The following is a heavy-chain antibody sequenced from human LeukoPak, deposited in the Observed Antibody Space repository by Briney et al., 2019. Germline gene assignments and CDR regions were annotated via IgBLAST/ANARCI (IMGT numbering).Heavy chain of an antibody. J-gene: IGHJ4*02. D-gene: IGHD6-13*01. Sequence: SETLSLTCGVYGGSFSGYYWTWIRQPPGKGLEWIGEINHSGSTNYSPSLKSRVTISMDTSKNQFSLKLSSVTAADTAVYYCTGGYWAAAGDYWGQGTLVTVSS. CDR3: TGGYWAAAGDY. V-gene: IGHV4-34*01. CDR1: GGSFSGYY. CDR2: INHSGST.